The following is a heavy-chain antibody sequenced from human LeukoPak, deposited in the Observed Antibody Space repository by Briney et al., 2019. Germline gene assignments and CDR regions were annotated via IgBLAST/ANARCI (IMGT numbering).Heavy chain of an antibody. CDR1: GFTFSSYG. Sequence: GRSLRLSCAASGFTFSSYGMHWVRQAPGKGLEWVAVIWYDGSNKYYADSVKGRFTISRDNSKNTLYLQMNSLRAEDTAVYYCCRTNGSESYWFVDYWGQGTLVTVSS. J-gene: IGHJ4*02. D-gene: IGHD3-10*01. CDR3: CRTNGSESYWFVDY. CDR2: IWYDGSNK. V-gene: IGHV3-33*01.